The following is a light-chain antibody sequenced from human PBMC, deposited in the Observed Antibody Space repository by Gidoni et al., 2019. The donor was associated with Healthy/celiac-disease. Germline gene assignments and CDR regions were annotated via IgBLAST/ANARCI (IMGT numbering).Light chain of an antibody. Sequence: YELTQPPSVSVSPGQTASITCSGDKLGDKYACWYQQKPGQSPVLVIYQDSKRPSGIPERFSCSNSGNTATLTISGTQAMDEADYYCQAWDSSTVVFGGGTKLTVL. J-gene: IGLJ2*01. V-gene: IGLV3-1*01. CDR1: KLGDKY. CDR2: QDS. CDR3: QAWDSSTVV.